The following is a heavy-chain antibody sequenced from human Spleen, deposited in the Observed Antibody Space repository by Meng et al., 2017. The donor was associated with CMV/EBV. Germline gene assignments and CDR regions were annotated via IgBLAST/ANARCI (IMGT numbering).Heavy chain of an antibody. J-gene: IGHJ4*02. CDR3: ARDGTFDWNYEDF. V-gene: IGHV3-21*04. CDR1: GFTFSPYS. D-gene: IGHD1-7*01. CDR2: ISSSSYYI. Sequence: EGSLRLSCAASGFTFSPYSMNWVRQAPGKGLEWVSSISSSSYYIYYADSVKGRFTISRDNAKNSLYLQMSSLRAEDTALYYCARDGTFDWNYEDFWGQGTLVPSPQ.